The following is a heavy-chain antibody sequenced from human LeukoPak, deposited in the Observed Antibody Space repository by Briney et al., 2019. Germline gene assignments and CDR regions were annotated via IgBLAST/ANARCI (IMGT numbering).Heavy chain of an antibody. CDR3: ARAKYYYDSSGGDYFDY. Sequence: ASVKVSCKASGYTFTSYGISWVRQAPGQGLEWMGWISAYNGNTNYAQKLQGRVTMTTDTSTSTAYMELRSLRSDDTAVYYCARAKYYYDSSGGDYFDYWGQGTLVTVSS. V-gene: IGHV1-18*01. J-gene: IGHJ4*02. CDR1: GYTFTSYG. D-gene: IGHD3-22*01. CDR2: ISAYNGNT.